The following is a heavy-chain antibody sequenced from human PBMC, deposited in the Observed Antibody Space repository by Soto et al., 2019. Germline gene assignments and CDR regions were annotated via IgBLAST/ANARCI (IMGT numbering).Heavy chain of an antibody. V-gene: IGHV1-69*13. Sequence: ASVKVSCKASGGTLSSYAISWVRQAPGQGLEWMGGIIPIFGTANYAQKFQGRVTITADESTSTAYMELSSLRSEDTAVYYCAAARRPWNWFDPWGQGTLVTVSS. J-gene: IGHJ5*02. CDR1: GGTLSSYA. CDR3: AAARRPWNWFDP. CDR2: IIPIFGTA. D-gene: IGHD6-6*01.